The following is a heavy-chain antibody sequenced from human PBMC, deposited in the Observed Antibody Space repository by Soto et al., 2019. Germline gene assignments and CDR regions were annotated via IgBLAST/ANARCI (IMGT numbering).Heavy chain of an antibody. Sequence: QAHLVESGGGVVQPGRSLRLSCAASGFTFTSYGMHWVRQAPGTRLEWVAVISYDGGLQHYADSVKGRFTISRDNSKNMVLLQMNSLRAEDTAVYYCLSARGYGHASVPYSWGQGTLVSVSS. CDR3: LSARGYGHASVPYS. D-gene: IGHD5-18*01. V-gene: IGHV3-30*03. CDR1: GFTFTSYG. J-gene: IGHJ4*02. CDR2: ISYDGGLQ.